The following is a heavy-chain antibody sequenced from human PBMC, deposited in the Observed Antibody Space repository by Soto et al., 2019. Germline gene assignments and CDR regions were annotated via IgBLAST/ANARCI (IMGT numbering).Heavy chain of an antibody. CDR2: IIPILGIA. J-gene: IGHJ4*02. CDR1: GGTFSSYT. Sequence: QVQLVQSGAEVKKPGSSVKVACKASGGTFSSYTISWVRQAPGQGLEWMGMIIPILGIANYAQKFQGRVTITADKSTSTAYMELSSLRYEDTAGYDCAKGRDSGWRPDFDYWGQGTLVTVSS. D-gene: IGHD6-19*01. CDR3: AKGRDSGWRPDFDY. V-gene: IGHV1-69*02.